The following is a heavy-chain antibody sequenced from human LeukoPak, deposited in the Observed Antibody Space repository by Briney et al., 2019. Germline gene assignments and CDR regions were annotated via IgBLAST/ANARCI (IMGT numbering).Heavy chain of an antibody. J-gene: IGHJ4*02. CDR2: ISGSGGST. V-gene: IGHV3-23*01. Sequence: GGSLRLSCAASGFTVSSYGMHWVRQAPGKGLEWVSAISGSGGSTYYADSVKGRFTISRDNSKNTLYLQMNSLRAEDTAVYYCAKDGGHGSSWYLGFRYYFDYWGQGTLVTVSS. CDR3: AKDGGHGSSWYLGFRYYFDY. CDR1: GFTVSSYG. D-gene: IGHD6-13*01.